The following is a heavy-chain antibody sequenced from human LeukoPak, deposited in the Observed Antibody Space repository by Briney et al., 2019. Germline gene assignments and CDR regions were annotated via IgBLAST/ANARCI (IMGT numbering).Heavy chain of an antibody. CDR3: ARDPHVDTAMLNAGGYFDY. CDR1: GGSISSSSYY. D-gene: IGHD5-18*01. CDR2: IYYSGST. V-gene: IGHV4-39*07. J-gene: IGHJ4*02. Sequence: SETLSLTCTVSGGSISSSSYYWGWIRQPPGKGLEWIGSIYYSGSTYYNPSLKSRVTISVDTSKNQFSLKLSSVTAADTAVYYCARDPHVDTAMLNAGGYFDYWGQGTLVTVSS.